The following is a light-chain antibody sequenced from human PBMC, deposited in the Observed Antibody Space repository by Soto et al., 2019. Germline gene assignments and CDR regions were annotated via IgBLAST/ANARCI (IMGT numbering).Light chain of an antibody. CDR3: QQSTNWPTST. CDR1: QNVRSY. J-gene: IGKJ5*01. CDR2: DAS. Sequence: EIVLTQSPATLSLSPGERATLSCRASQNVRSYLAWYQQKPGQAPRLLIHDASSRATGIPDRFSGSGSGTDFTLTISSLEPEDSAVYYCQQSTNWPTSTFGQGTRLEIK. V-gene: IGKV3-11*01.